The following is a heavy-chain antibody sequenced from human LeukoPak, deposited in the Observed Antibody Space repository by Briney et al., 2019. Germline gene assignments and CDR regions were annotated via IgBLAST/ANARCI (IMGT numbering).Heavy chain of an antibody. CDR2: LYYSGST. Sequence: SETLSLTCIVSGGSITSSSYHWGWIRQRPGKGLEWIGTLYYSGSTYYNPSLKSRVTISVDASKNQFSLELSSVTAADTAVYYCAPHYYDSGRYFPFDAWGQGTLVTVSS. V-gene: IGHV4-39*01. D-gene: IGHD3-10*01. CDR3: APHYYDSGRYFPFDA. J-gene: IGHJ4*02. CDR1: GGSITSSSYH.